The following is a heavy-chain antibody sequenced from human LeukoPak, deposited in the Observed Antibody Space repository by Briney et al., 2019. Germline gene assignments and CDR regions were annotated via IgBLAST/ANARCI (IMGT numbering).Heavy chain of an antibody. D-gene: IGHD3-22*01. CDR3: AKRRSYYDSSGYYGTDDY. CDR2: ISGSGGST. CDR1: GFTFSSYA. V-gene: IGHV3-23*01. J-gene: IGHJ4*02. Sequence: GGSLRLSCATSGFTFSSYAMSWVRQAPGKGLEWVSAISGSGGSTYYADSVKGRFTISRDNSKNTLYLQMNSLRAEDTAVYYCAKRRSYYDSSGYYGTDDYWGQGTLVTVSS.